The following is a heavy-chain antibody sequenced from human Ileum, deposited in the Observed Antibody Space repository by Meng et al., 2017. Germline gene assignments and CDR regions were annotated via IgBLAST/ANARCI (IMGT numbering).Heavy chain of an antibody. CDR1: GFTFSSYS. Sequence: EVQLVESGGDLVKPGGSLRFSCAASGFTFSSYSMNWVRQAPGKGLEWVSSISSSSSYIYYADSLKGRFTISRDNAKNSLYLQMNSLRAEDTAVYYCARERQDNRWFDPWGQGTLVTVSS. J-gene: IGHJ5*02. D-gene: IGHD1-1*01. CDR3: ARERQDNRWFDP. V-gene: IGHV3-21*01. CDR2: ISSSSSYI.